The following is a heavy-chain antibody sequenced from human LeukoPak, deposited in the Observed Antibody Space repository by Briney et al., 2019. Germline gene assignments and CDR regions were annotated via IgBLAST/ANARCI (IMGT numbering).Heavy chain of an antibody. CDR1: GESINIYH. V-gene: IGHV4-4*07. Sequence: SETLSLTCTVSGESINIYHWNWLRQPAGKGLEWIGRVFSTGSTNYNPSLKSRVTMSVDMSKNQVSLNLTSVTAADTAMYYCARDHLFFEGDNWFDPWGQGSQVTVSS. D-gene: IGHD2/OR15-2a*01. CDR3: ARDHLFFEGDNWFDP. J-gene: IGHJ5*02. CDR2: VFSTGST.